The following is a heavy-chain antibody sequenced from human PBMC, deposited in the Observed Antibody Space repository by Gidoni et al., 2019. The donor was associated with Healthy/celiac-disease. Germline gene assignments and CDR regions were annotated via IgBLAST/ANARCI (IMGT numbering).Heavy chain of an antibody. V-gene: IGHV5-51*01. Sequence: EVQLVQSGAEVKKPGESLKISCKGSGYSFITYWIGWVRQMPGKGLEWMGIIYPGDSDTRYSPSFQGQVTISADKSINTAYLQWSSLKASDTAMYYCARGQVAHVDWFDPWGQGTLVTVSS. CDR3: ARGQVAHVDWFDP. CDR1: GYSFITYW. J-gene: IGHJ5*02. CDR2: IYPGDSDT.